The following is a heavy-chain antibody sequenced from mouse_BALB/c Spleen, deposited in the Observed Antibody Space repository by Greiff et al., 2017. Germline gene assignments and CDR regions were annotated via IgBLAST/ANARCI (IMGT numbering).Heavy chain of an antibody. J-gene: IGHJ4*01. CDR1: GFTFSSFG. CDR3: ARSTEDAMDY. Sequence: DVKVEESGGGLVQPGGSRKLSCAASGFTFSSFGMHWVRQAPEKGLEWVAYISSGSSTIYYADTVKGRFTISRDNPKNTLFLQMTSLRSEDTAMYYCARSTEDAMDYWGQGTSVTVAS. CDR2: ISSGSSTI. V-gene: IGHV5-17*02.